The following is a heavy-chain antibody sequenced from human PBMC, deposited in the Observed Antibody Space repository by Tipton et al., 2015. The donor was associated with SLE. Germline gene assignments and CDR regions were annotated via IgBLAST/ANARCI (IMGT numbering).Heavy chain of an antibody. CDR3: ARCSTRHYYYYYMDV. J-gene: IGHJ6*03. CDR2: IFNSGTT. V-gene: IGHV4-30-4*01. D-gene: IGHD2-2*01. Sequence: TLSLTCTVSGGSISSGDYYWSWIRQPPGKGLEWIGYIFNSGTTYYNPSLKSRVTISVDTSKNQFSLKLSSVTAADTAVYYCARCSTRHYYYYYMDVWGKGTTVTVSS. CDR1: GGSISSGDYY.